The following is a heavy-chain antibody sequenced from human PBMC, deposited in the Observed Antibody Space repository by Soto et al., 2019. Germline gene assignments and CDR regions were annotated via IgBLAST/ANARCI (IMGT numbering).Heavy chain of an antibody. D-gene: IGHD3-10*01. Sequence: VQLVESGGGLVKPGGSLRLSCAASGFTFSSYSMNWVRQAPGKGLEWVSSISSTSSYIYYADSLKGRFTISRDNAKNSLYLQMNSLRAEDTAVYYCAREYGSGSSTPPYYYGMDVWGQGTTVTVSS. CDR1: GFTFSSYS. CDR2: ISSTSSYI. V-gene: IGHV3-21*01. J-gene: IGHJ6*02. CDR3: AREYGSGSSTPPYYYGMDV.